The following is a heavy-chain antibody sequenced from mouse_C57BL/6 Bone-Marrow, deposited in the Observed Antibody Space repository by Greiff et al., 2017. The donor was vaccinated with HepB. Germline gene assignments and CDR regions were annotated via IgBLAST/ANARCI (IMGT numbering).Heavy chain of an antibody. CDR1: GFTFSSYA. J-gene: IGHJ4*01. CDR3: ARDPLWDY. Sequence: EVMLVESGGGLVKPGGSLKLSCAASGFTFSSYAMSWVRQTPEKRLEWVATISDGGSYTYYPDNVKGRFTISRDNAKNNLYLQMSHLKSEDTAMYYCARDPLWDYWGQGTSVTVSS. CDR2: ISDGGSYT. V-gene: IGHV5-4*01.